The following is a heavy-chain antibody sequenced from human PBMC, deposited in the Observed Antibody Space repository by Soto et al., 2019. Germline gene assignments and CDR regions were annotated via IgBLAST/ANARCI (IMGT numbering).Heavy chain of an antibody. CDR3: ARGHLNWNYYNWFDP. V-gene: IGHV4-34*01. Sequence: SETLSLTCAVYGGSFSGYYWSWIRQPPGKGLEWIGEINHSGSTNYNPSLKSRVTISVDTSKNQFSLKLSSVTAADTAVYYCARGHLNWNYYNWFDPWGQGTLVTVSS. J-gene: IGHJ5*02. CDR2: INHSGST. CDR1: GGSFSGYY. D-gene: IGHD1-7*01.